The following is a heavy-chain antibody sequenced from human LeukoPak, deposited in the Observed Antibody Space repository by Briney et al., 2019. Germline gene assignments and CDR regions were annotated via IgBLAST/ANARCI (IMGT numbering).Heavy chain of an antibody. V-gene: IGHV1-69*13. CDR2: IIPIFGTV. CDR3: ARAFGYFDSSGPLDY. CDR1: GGTFSSYA. Sequence: SVKVSCKASGGTFSSYAISWVRQAPGGGGEWVGGIIPIFGTVNNTQKFQGRVTITANDSTSTAYMELSSLRSEDTGVYYCARAFGYFDSSGPLDYWGQGTLVTVSS. J-gene: IGHJ4*02. D-gene: IGHD3-22*01.